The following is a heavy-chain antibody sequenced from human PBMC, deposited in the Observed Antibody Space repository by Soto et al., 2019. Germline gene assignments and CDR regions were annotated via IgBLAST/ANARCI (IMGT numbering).Heavy chain of an antibody. CDR3: ARSGYSYGPNPLLY. V-gene: IGHV4-31*03. Sequence: SETLSLTCTVYGGSFRNYWSWIRQHPGKGLEWIGYIYYSGSTYYNPSLKSRVTISVDTSKNQFSLKLSSVTAADTAVYYCARSGYSYGPNPLLYWGQGTLVTVSS. J-gene: IGHJ4*02. CDR1: GGSFRNY. CDR2: IYYSGST. D-gene: IGHD5-18*01.